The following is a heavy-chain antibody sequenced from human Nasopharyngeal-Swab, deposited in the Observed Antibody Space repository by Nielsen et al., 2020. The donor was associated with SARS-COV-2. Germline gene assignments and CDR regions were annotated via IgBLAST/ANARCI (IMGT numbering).Heavy chain of an antibody. V-gene: IGHV3-7*01. J-gene: IGHJ5*02. D-gene: IGHD4-11*01. CDR2: IKQGGSET. CDR3: ARGAHDYSNYRRGTEWFDP. CDR1: GFNFSSYS. Sequence: GESLKISCAVSGFNFSSYSMSWVRQAPGKGLEWLATIKQGGSETFYVASVKGRFTISSDDSKNSVYLQINSLRAEDTAVYYCARGAHDYSNYRRGTEWFDPWGQGTLVTVSS.